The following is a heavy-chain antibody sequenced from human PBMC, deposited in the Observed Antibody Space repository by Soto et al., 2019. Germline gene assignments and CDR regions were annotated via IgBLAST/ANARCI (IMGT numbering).Heavy chain of an antibody. CDR2: ILYSGTT. D-gene: IGHD2-8*01. J-gene: IGHJ4*02. CDR1: GGSISSGDYY. CDR3: ARNGALDY. V-gene: IGHV4-30-4*01. Sequence: QVQLQESGPGLVKPSQTLSLTCTVSGGSISSGDYYWSWIRQPPGKGLEWIGYILYSGTTNYNPSLESRLTISVDTSKNQFSLKLTSVTAADTAVYYCARNGALDYWGWGTLVTVSS.